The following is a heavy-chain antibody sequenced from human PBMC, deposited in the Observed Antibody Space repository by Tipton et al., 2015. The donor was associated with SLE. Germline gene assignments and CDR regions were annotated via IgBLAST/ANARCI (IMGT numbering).Heavy chain of an antibody. Sequence: YYWAWIRQPPGKGLELVSHINSNGHYTKYADSVKGRFTISRDNAKTSLYLQMNSLRVEDTAVYFCARLRPFDIWGQGTMVTVSA. V-gene: IGHV3-11*06. CDR2: INSNGHYT. CDR1: YY. J-gene: IGHJ3*02. CDR3: ARLRPFDI.